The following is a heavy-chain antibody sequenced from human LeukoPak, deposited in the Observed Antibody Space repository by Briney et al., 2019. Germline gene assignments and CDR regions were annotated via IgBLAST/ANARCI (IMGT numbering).Heavy chain of an antibody. D-gene: IGHD6-19*01. CDR1: GFIFSSYG. CDR3: AKSYTSGAWLWWD. CDR2: IRYDGSNK. V-gene: IGHV3-30*02. Sequence: TGGSLRLPCAASGFIFSSYGMHWVRQAPGKGLEWVAFIRYDGSNKYYADSVKGRFTISRDISKNTLYLQMNSLRTEDTAVYYCAKSYTSGAWLWWDWGQGTLVTVSS. J-gene: IGHJ4*02.